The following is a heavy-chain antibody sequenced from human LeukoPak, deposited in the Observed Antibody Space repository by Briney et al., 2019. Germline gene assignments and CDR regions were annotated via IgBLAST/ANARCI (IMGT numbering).Heavy chain of an antibody. CDR1: GGSISSYY. CDR3: ARVPSRWELLTYFDY. J-gene: IGHJ4*02. Sequence: SETLSLTCTVSGGSISSYYWSWIRQPPGRGLEWIGYIYYSGSTNYNPSLKSRVTISVDTSKNQFSLKLSSVTAADTAVYCCARVPSRWELLTYFDYWGQGTLVTVSS. D-gene: IGHD1-26*01. CDR2: IYYSGST. V-gene: IGHV4-59*01.